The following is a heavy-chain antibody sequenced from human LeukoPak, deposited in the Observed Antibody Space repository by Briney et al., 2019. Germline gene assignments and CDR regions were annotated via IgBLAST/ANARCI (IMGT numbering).Heavy chain of an antibody. CDR2: ISSSSSTI. D-gene: IGHD6-19*01. CDR1: GFTFSSYS. Sequence: GGSLRLSCAASGFTFSSYSMNWVRQAPGKGLEWVSYISSSSSTIYYADSVKGRFTISRDNAKNSLYLQMNSLRAEDTAVYYCARDHIAVANAFDIWGQGTMVTVSS. CDR3: ARDHIAVANAFDI. V-gene: IGHV3-48*04. J-gene: IGHJ3*02.